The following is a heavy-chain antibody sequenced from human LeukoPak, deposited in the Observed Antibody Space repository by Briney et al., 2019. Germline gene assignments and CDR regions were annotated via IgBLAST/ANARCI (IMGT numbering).Heavy chain of an antibody. D-gene: IGHD6-13*01. CDR2: INHSGST. CDR3: ARYGRKAAVVGRYYYYMDV. J-gene: IGHJ6*03. Sequence: PSETLSLTCAVYGGSFSGYYWSWIRQPPGEGLEWIGEINHSGSTNYNPSLKSRVTISVDTSKNQFSLKLSSVTAADTAVYYCARYGRKAAVVGRYYYYMDVWGKGTTVTVSS. V-gene: IGHV4-34*01. CDR1: GGSFSGYY.